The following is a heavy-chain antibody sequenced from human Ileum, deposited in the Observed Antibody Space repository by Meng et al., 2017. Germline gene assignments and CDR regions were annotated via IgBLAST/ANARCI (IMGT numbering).Heavy chain of an antibody. Sequence: QVQLQESGPGLVKPSETLSLTCTVSGGSISSYYWSWIRPPPGKGLEWIGYIYYSGSTNYNPSLKSRVTISVDTSKNQFSLKLSSVTAADTAVYYCARDYCSSTTCALDYWGQGTLVTVSS. CDR3: ARDYCSSTTCALDY. D-gene: IGHD2-2*01. CDR1: GGSISSYY. V-gene: IGHV4-59*01. CDR2: IYYSGST. J-gene: IGHJ4*02.